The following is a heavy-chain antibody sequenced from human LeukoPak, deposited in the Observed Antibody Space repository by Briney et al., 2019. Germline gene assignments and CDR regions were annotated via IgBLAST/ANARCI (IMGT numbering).Heavy chain of an antibody. CDR2: ISAYNGKK. J-gene: IGHJ6*03. V-gene: IGHV1-18*01. D-gene: IGHD3/OR15-3a*01. Sequence: ASVKVSCKASGYTFTSYGISWVRQARGKGVEWMGWISAYNGKKYNVQKLQGRVTMTTDTSTTTAYMELRSLRSDDTALYYCAREGLYYYYYMDVWGKGTTVTVSS. CDR1: GYTFTSYG. CDR3: AREGLYYYYYMDV.